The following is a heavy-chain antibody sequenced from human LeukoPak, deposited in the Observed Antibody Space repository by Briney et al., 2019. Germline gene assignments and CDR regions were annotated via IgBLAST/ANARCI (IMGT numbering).Heavy chain of an antibody. CDR1: GFTFRSYS. CDR2: ISGSSSYI. V-gene: IGHV3-21*01. Sequence: GGSLRLSCEASGFTFRSYSMNWVRQAPGKGLEWVSSISGSSSYIYYADSVKGRFTISRDNAKNSLYLQMSSLRADDTAVYYCARDMVTAMVDYWGQGTLVTVSS. CDR3: ARDMVTAMVDY. D-gene: IGHD2-21*02. J-gene: IGHJ4*02.